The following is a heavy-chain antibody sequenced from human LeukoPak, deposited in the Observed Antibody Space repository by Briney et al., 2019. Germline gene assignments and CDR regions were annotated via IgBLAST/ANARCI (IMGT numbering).Heavy chain of an antibody. D-gene: IGHD2-21*01. CDR2: ISSSSSTI. Sequence: GGSLRLSCAASGFTFSGYSMNWVRQAPGKGLEWVSYISSSSSTIYYADSVRGRFTISRDNSKNTLYLQMNSLRAEDAAVYFCAKAPVTSCRGAYCYPFDSWGQGTLVTVSS. CDR1: GFTFSGYS. CDR3: AKAPVTSCRGAYCYPFDS. V-gene: IGHV3-48*01. J-gene: IGHJ4*02.